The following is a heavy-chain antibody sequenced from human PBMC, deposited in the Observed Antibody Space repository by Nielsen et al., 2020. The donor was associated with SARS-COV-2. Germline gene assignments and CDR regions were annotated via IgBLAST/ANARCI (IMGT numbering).Heavy chain of an antibody. D-gene: IGHD1-26*01. V-gene: IGHV2-70*01. CDR2: IYWDDDK. CDR3: ARGSRSPFYAFDI. J-gene: IGHJ3*02. CDR1: GGSISSYYW. Sequence: LRLSCTVSGGSISSYYWSWIRQPPGKGLEWLALIYWDDDKRYSPSLKTRLTISKDTSKNQVVLTMTNMDPVDTATYYCARGSRSPFYAFDIWGQGTMVTVSS.